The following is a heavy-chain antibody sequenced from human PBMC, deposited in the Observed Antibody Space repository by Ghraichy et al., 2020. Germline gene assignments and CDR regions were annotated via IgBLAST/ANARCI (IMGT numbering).Heavy chain of an antibody. CDR2: ISGSGANT. CDR3: AKDRALGGGSCFDY. Sequence: LSLTCAASGFTFSSYAMSWVRQAPGKGLEWVSAISGSGANTYYAVSWNGRFTISRDNSKNTLYLQMNSLRAEDTAVYYCAKDRALGGGSCFDYWGQGALFTVSS. V-gene: IGHV3-23*01. J-gene: IGHJ4*02. CDR1: GFTFSSYA. D-gene: IGHD2-15*01.